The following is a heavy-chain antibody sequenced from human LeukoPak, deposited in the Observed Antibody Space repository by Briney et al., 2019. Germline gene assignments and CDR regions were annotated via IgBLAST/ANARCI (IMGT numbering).Heavy chain of an antibody. J-gene: IGHJ5*02. V-gene: IGHV4-61*02. CDR3: ARDGPALDP. Sequence: SETLSLTCTVSGGSIRSGSYYWSWIPQPAGKGLEWIGRIYTSGSTNYNPSLKSRVTISEDTSKNQFSLKLSSVTAADTAVYYCARDGPALDPWGQGTLVTVSS. CDR1: GGSIRSGSYY. CDR2: IYTSGST.